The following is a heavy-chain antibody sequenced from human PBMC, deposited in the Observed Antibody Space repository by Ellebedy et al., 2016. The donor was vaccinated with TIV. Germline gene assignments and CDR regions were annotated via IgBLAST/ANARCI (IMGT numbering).Heavy chain of an antibody. CDR3: TRISSSSDSFDY. J-gene: IGHJ4*02. CDR1: GFTFGDYA. Sequence: GESLKISXTASGFTFGDYAMSWFRQAPGKGLEWVGFIRSKAYGGTTEYAASVKGRFTISRDDSKSIAYLQMNSLKTEDTAVYYCTRISSSSDSFDYWGQGTLVTVSS. CDR2: IRSKAYGGTT. V-gene: IGHV3-49*03. D-gene: IGHD6-6*01.